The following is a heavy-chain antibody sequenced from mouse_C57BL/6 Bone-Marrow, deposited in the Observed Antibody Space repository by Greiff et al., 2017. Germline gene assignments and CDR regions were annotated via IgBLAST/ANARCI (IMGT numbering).Heavy chain of an antibody. V-gene: IGHV1-69*01. CDR3: ASGDVGYSDWYFDV. J-gene: IGHJ1*03. D-gene: IGHD2-3*01. CDR1: GYTFTSYW. Sequence: VQLQQPGAELVMPGASVKLSCKASGYTFTSYWMPWVKQRPGQGLEWIGEIDPSDSYTNYNQKFKGKSTLTVDKSSSTAYMQLSSLTSEYSAVDYCASGDVGYSDWYFDVWGTGTTVTVSS. CDR2: IDPSDSYT.